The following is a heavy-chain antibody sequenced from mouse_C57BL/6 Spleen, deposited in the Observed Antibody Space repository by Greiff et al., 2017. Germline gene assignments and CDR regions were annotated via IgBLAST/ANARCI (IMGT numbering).Heavy chain of an antibody. V-gene: IGHV14-4*01. D-gene: IGHD4-1*01. CDR1: GFNIKDDY. CDR3: TTMGREFAY. CDR2: VDPENGDT. J-gene: IGHJ3*01. Sequence: VQLQQSGAELVRPGASVKLSCTASGFNIKDDYMHWVKQRPEQGLEWIGWVDPENGDTEYASKFQGKATITADTSSNTAYLQLSSLTSEDAAVYYWTTMGREFAYWGRGTRVTVSA.